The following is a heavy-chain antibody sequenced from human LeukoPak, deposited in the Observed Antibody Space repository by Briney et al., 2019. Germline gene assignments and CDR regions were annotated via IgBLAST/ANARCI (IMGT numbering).Heavy chain of an antibody. CDR1: GFTFSTYS. Sequence: GGSLRLSCAASGFTFSTYSMNWVRQAPGKGLEWVGRIKSKTDGGTTDYAAPVKGRFTISRDDSKNTLYLQMNSLKTEDTAVYYCTTDPYYYDSSGYLDYWGQGTLVTVSS. V-gene: IGHV3-15*07. J-gene: IGHJ4*02. CDR3: TTDPYYYDSSGYLDY. D-gene: IGHD3-22*01. CDR2: IKSKTDGGTT.